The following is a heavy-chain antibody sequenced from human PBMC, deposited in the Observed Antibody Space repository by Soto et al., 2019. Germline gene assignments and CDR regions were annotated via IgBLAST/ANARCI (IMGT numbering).Heavy chain of an antibody. Sequence: GASVKVSCKASGYTFTSYYMHWVRQAPGQGLEWMGIINPSGGSTSYAQKFQGRVTMTRDTSTSTVYMELSSLRSEDTAVYYCARDIFQTVLLWFGESYYYYGMDVWGQGTTVTVSS. V-gene: IGHV1-46*01. CDR3: ARDIFQTVLLWFGESYYYYGMDV. CDR2: INPSGGST. D-gene: IGHD3-10*01. J-gene: IGHJ6*02. CDR1: GYTFTSYY.